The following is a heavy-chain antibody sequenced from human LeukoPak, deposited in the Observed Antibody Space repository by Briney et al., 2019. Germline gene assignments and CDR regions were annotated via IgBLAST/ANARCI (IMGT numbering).Heavy chain of an antibody. CDR3: ARQSISGSSLIYFDY. CDR2: IYDSGST. D-gene: IGHD3-22*01. V-gene: IGHV4-59*01. J-gene: IGHJ4*02. Sequence: TSATLSLTCTVSGGSISSYYWSWIRQPPGKGLEWIGNIYDSGSTNYNPSLKSRVTISVDTSKNQCSLKLSSVTAADTAVYYCARQSISGSSLIYFDYWGQGTLVNVSS. CDR1: GGSISSYY.